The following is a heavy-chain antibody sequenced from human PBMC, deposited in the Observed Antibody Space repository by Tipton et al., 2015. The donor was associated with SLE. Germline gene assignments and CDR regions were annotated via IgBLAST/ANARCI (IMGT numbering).Heavy chain of an antibody. V-gene: IGHV3-48*01. J-gene: IGHJ4*02. Sequence: SLRLSCAASGFTFNSYSMNWVRQAPGKGLEWVSYISGSSNTIYYADSVKGRFIISRDNAKNSLYLQLNSLRAEDTAVYYWAKVDRTNMVTSFYFWGQGTLVPASS. D-gene: IGHD5-18*01. CDR1: GFTFNSYS. CDR3: AKVDRTNMVTSFYF. CDR2: ISGSSNTI.